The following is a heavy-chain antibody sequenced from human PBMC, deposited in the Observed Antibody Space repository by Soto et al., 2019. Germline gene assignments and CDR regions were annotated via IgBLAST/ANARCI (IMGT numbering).Heavy chain of an antibody. CDR3: VRDRRIYYSDPHDEFVASDYEV. V-gene: IGHV1-69*01. D-gene: IGHD3-22*01. CDR2: FIPIFRTL. CDR1: GGIFGSHG. J-gene: IGHJ3*01. Sequence: QVQLIQSEADVKKPGSSVRVSCTASGGIFGSHGFSCVRQAPGQRLEWVGGFIPIFRTLTYTEKFQARVRIAADESTNTVYLDLSSLTSEDTAVYYCVRDRRIYYSDPHDEFVASDYEVWGQGTMVSVSS.